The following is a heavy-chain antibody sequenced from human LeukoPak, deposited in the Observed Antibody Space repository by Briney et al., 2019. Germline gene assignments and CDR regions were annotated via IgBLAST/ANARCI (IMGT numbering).Heavy chain of an antibody. CDR3: ARDGIAAAGRDY. Sequence: SETLSLTCTVSGYSISSGYYWGWIRQPPGKGLEWIGSIYHSGSTYYNPSLKSRVTISVDMSKNQFSLKLSSVTAADTAVYYCARDGIAAAGRDYWGQGTLVTVSS. J-gene: IGHJ4*02. D-gene: IGHD6-13*01. V-gene: IGHV4-38-2*02. CDR2: IYHSGST. CDR1: GYSISSGYY.